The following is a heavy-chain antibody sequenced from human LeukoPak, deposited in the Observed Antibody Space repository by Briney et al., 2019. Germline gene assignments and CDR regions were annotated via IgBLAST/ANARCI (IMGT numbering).Heavy chain of an antibody. V-gene: IGHV4-34*01. CDR1: GGSFSDYY. Sequence: PSETLSLTCGVRGGSFSDYYWSWIRQSPGVGLEWIGEINHSGSTNYNLSLKSRVTISVDTPRNQFSLKLSSLTAADTAVYYCARVGTYTSSWYRFKYFDYWGQGTLVTVSS. J-gene: IGHJ4*02. CDR2: INHSGST. D-gene: IGHD6-13*01. CDR3: ARVGTYTSSWYRFKYFDY.